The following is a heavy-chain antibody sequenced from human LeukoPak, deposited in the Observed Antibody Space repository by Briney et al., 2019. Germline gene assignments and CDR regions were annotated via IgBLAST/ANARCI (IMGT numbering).Heavy chain of an antibody. D-gene: IGHD3-3*01. Sequence: GGSLRLSCAASGFTFSSYWMSWVRQAPGKGLEWVANIKQDGSQKYYVDSVKGRFSISRDNAKNSLYLQMNSLRAEDTAVYYCARDFTPEWFDIHWGQGTLVTVS. CDR2: IKQDGSQK. CDR1: GFTFSSYW. CDR3: ARDFTPEWFDIH. J-gene: IGHJ4*02. V-gene: IGHV3-7*01.